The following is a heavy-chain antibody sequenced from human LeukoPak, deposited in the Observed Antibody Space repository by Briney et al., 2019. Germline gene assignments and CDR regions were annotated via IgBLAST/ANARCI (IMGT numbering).Heavy chain of an antibody. CDR1: GFTFSRFW. Sequence: GGSLRLSCAASGFTFSRFWMYWVRQAPGEGLEWVSYISRSGTIISYADSVRGRLTISRDNAKNSLYLQMNSLRAEDTAVYYCARERDDYYFDYWGQGTLVTVSS. CDR2: ISRSGTII. D-gene: IGHD3-3*01. J-gene: IGHJ4*02. CDR3: ARERDDYYFDY. V-gene: IGHV3-48*03.